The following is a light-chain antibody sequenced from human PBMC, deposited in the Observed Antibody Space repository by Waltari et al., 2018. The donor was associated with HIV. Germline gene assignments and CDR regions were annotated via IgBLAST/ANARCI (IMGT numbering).Light chain of an antibody. CDR2: AAS. V-gene: IGKV1-39*01. CDR3: QQSYTTPRT. Sequence: DIQMPPSPSPLSASVGDRVTITCRASQSISSHLNWYQQKPGKAPKVLIYAASSLRSGVPSRFSGSGSGTDFTLSITSLQPEDFATYYCQQSYTTPRTFGQGTKVEIK. CDR1: QSISSH. J-gene: IGKJ1*01.